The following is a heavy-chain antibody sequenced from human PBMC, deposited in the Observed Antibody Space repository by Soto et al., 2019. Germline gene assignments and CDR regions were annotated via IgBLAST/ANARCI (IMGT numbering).Heavy chain of an antibody. V-gene: IGHV3-7*01. J-gene: IGHJ6*03. CDR3: ASDSTQRYYDFWSGYYSPSWDYYYYYMDV. Sequence: GGSLRLSCAASGFTFSSYWMSWVRQAPGKGQEWVANIKQDGSEKYYVDSVKGRFTISRDNAKNSLYLQMNSRRAEDTDVYYCASDSTQRYYDFWSGYYSPSWDYYYYYMDVWGKGTTVTVSS. CDR1: GFTFSSYW. D-gene: IGHD3-3*01. CDR2: IKQDGSEK.